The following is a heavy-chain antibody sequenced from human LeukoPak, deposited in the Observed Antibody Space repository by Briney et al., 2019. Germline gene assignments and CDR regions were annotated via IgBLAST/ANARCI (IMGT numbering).Heavy chain of an antibody. J-gene: IGHJ4*02. D-gene: IGHD5-24*01. CDR2: ISGSGGST. CDR1: GFTFSTYA. Sequence: GGSLRLSCAASGFTFSTYAMSWVRQAPGKGLEWLSYISGSGGSTYYADSVKGRFTISRDNSKNTVFLQMNSLRAEDTAIYYCATLKDRWLQSPGTDYWGQGTLVTVSS. CDR3: ATLKDRWLQSPGTDY. V-gene: IGHV3-23*01.